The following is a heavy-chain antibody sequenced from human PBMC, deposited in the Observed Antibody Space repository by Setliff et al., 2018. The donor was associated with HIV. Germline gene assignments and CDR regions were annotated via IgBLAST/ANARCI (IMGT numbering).Heavy chain of an antibody. D-gene: IGHD7-27*01. CDR3: ARQPSWGSIDY. CDR2: ISAYNGNA. V-gene: IGHV1-18*01. Sequence: ASVKVSCKASGYTFPTYAITWVRQAPGQGLEWMGWISAYNGNANYAQKLQGRVTMTTDTSTRTAYMEMRGLTYDDTAVYYCARQPSWGSIDYWGQGTLVTVSS. J-gene: IGHJ4*02. CDR1: GYTFPTYA.